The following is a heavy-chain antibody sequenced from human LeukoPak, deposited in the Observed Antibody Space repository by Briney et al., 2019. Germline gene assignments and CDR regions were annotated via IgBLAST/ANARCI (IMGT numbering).Heavy chain of an antibody. Sequence: GGSLRLSCAASGFTFSDYAMNWVRQAPGKGLEWVSYISSSSTTIQYSDSVRGRFTISRDNAKNSLYLQMRSLRAEDTAVYYCAREGTIFGVVSDYFDYWGQGTLVTVSS. CDR1: GFTFSDYA. D-gene: IGHD3-3*01. CDR3: AREGTIFGVVSDYFDY. V-gene: IGHV3-48*04. J-gene: IGHJ4*02. CDR2: ISSSSTTI.